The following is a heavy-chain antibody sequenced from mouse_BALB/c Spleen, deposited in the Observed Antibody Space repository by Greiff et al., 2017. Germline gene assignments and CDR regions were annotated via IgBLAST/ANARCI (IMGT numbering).Heavy chain of an antibody. V-gene: IGHV1-14*01. Sequence: VQLQQSGPELVKPGASVKMSCKASGYTFTSYVMHWVKQKPGQGLEWIGYINPYNDGTKYNEKFKGKATLTSDKSSSTAYMELSSLTSEDSAVYYCARGSMITWNYFDYWGQGTTLTVSS. CDR1: GYTFTSYV. CDR2: INPYNDGT. D-gene: IGHD2-4*01. CDR3: ARGSMITWNYFDY. J-gene: IGHJ2*01.